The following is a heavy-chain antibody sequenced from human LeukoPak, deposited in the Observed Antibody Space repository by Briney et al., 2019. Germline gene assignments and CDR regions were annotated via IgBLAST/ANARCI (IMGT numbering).Heavy chain of an antibody. CDR1: GGSITNYY. V-gene: IGHV4-4*07. D-gene: IGHD3-9*01. Sequence: SETLSLTCSVSGGSITNYYWSWIRQPAAKGLEWIGRCYSRGTTYYNPPLRSRVSLSGDESKNQLSLKMYSVTAADTAVYYCVRDEVLTGYPDYWGQGTLVTVSS. J-gene: IGHJ4*02. CDR2: CYSRGTT. CDR3: VRDEVLTGYPDY.